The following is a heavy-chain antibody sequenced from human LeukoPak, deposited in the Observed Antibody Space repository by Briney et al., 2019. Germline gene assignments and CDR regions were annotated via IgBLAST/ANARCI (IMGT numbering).Heavy chain of an antibody. CDR1: DGSMSGYY. Sequence: RTSETLSLTCTVSDGSMSGYYWSWIRQPPGKGLEWIGYIYYSGSTNYNPSLKSRVTISVDTSKNQFSLKLSSVTAADTAVYYCAREEVVVAAYYWGQGTLVTVSS. CDR3: AREEVVVAAYY. J-gene: IGHJ4*02. D-gene: IGHD2-15*01. V-gene: IGHV4-59*12. CDR2: IYYSGST.